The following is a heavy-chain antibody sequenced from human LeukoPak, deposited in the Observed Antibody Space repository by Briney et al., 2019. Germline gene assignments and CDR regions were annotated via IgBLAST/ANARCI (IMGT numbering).Heavy chain of an antibody. V-gene: IGHV1-69*13. Sequence: ASVKVSCKASGDTFSSSAISWVRQAPGQGLEWMGGIIPIFNKANYAQRFQGRVTITADESTTTAYMELSSLRSDDTAVYYCARTHLLWFGEIRRWRWLDPWGQGTLVTVSS. D-gene: IGHD3-10*01. J-gene: IGHJ5*02. CDR3: ARTHLLWFGEIRRWRWLDP. CDR1: GDTFSSSA. CDR2: IIPIFNKA.